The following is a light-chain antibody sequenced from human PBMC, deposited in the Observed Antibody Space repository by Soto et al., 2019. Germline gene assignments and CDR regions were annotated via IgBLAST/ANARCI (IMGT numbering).Light chain of an antibody. Sequence: QSVLTQPPSASGTPGQRVTISCSGSSSNIGSDTVNWYQQLPGTAPKLLIYTNNQRPSGVPDRFSGSKSGTSASLAISGLQCEDEADYYCATWDDRLNGWVFGGGTKVTVL. V-gene: IGLV1-44*01. CDR2: TNN. CDR3: ATWDDRLNGWV. J-gene: IGLJ3*02. CDR1: SSNIGSDT.